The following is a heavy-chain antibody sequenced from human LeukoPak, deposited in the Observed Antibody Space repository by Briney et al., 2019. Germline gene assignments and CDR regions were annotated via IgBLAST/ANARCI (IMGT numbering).Heavy chain of an antibody. CDR1: GFTFSDYY. D-gene: IGHD3-9*01. CDR3: ARDYDILTGYFRGGFDY. V-gene: IGHV3-11*05. J-gene: IGHJ4*02. CDR2: ITSSSSDT. Sequence: PGGSLRLSCAASGFTFSDYYMSWISQAPGKGLEWISYITSSSSDTNYADSVKGRFTISRDNAKKSLYLQMNSLRAEDTAVYYCARDYDILTGYFRGGFDYWGQGTLVTVSS.